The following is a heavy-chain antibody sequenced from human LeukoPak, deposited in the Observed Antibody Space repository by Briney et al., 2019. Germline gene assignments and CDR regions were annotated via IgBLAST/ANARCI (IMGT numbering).Heavy chain of an antibody. Sequence: GRSLRLSCAASGFTFSSYGMHWVRQAPGKGLEWVAVIWYDGSNKYYADSVKGRFTISRDNSKNTLYLQMNSLRAEDTAVYYCARDPEGRIQPSFDYWGQGTLVTVSS. CDR1: GFTFSSYG. CDR3: ARDPEGRIQPSFDY. CDR2: IWYDGSNK. V-gene: IGHV3-33*01. D-gene: IGHD5-18*01. J-gene: IGHJ4*02.